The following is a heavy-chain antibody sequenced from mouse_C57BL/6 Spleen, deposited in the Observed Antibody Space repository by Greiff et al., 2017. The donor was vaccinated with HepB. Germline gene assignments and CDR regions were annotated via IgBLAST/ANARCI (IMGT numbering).Heavy chain of an antibody. D-gene: IGHD1-1*01. CDR1: GYAFSSSW. J-gene: IGHJ1*03. CDR3: ARGIGYGSSYGYFDV. Sequence: VQLQQSGPELVKPGASVKISCKASGYAFSSSWMNWVKQRPGKGLEWIGRIYPGDGDTNYNGKFKGKATLTADKSSSTAYMQLSSLTSEDSAVYFCARGIGYGSSYGYFDVWGTGPTVTVSS. CDR2: IYPGDGDT. V-gene: IGHV1-82*01.